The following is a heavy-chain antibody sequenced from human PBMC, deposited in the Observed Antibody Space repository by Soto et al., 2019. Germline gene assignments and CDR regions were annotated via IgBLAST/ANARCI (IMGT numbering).Heavy chain of an antibody. J-gene: IGHJ3*02. CDR2: IKQDGSEK. CDR1: GFTFSSYW. V-gene: IGHV3-7*01. Sequence: GGSLRLSCAASGFTFSSYWMSWVRQAPGKGLEWVANIKQDGSEKYYVDSVKGRFTISRDNAKNSLYLQMNSLRAEDTAVYYCARDIVVVPAARFSRKSVYQVDTAMDDAFDIWGQGTMVTVSS. D-gene: IGHD2-2*01. CDR3: ARDIVVVPAARFSRKSVYQVDTAMDDAFDI.